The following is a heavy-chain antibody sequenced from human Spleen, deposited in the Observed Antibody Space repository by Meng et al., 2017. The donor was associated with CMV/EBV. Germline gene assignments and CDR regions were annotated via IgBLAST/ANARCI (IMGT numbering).Heavy chain of an antibody. J-gene: IGHJ4*02. CDR3: AKAFSASWYREYYDD. CDR1: GFTVSSNY. CDR2: ITASGGST. V-gene: IGHV3-23*01. Sequence: GGSLRLSCAASGFTVSSNYMSWVRQAPGKGLEWVSAITASGGSTYYADSVKGRFTVSRDNSKNTLYLQMSGLRAEDTALYYCAKAFSASWYREYYDDWGQGTLVTVSS. D-gene: IGHD6-13*01.